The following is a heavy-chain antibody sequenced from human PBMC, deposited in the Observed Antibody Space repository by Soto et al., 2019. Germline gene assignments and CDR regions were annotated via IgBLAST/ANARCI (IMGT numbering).Heavy chain of an antibody. Sequence: GGSLRLSCAASGFTFSSYWMSWVRQSPGKGLEWVANIKQDGSEKYYVDSVKGRFTISRDNAKNSLYLQMNSLRAEDTAVYYCARDARFLPYYYYYGMDVWGQGTTVTVSS. V-gene: IGHV3-7*03. J-gene: IGHJ6*02. CDR1: GFTFSSYW. D-gene: IGHD3-3*01. CDR3: ARDARFLPYYYYYGMDV. CDR2: IKQDGSEK.